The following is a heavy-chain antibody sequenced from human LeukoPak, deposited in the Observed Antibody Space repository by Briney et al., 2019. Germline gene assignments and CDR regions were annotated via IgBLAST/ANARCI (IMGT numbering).Heavy chain of an antibody. D-gene: IGHD3-22*01. CDR3: ARDSSGYQHDY. J-gene: IGHJ4*02. Sequence: ASVTVSCKASGYTFTGYYMHWLRQAPGQGVEWMGWINPNSGGTNYAQKFQGRVTMTRDTSISTAYMELSRLRSDDTAVYYCARDSSGYQHDYWGQGTLITVSS. V-gene: IGHV1-2*02. CDR2: INPNSGGT. CDR1: GYTFTGYY.